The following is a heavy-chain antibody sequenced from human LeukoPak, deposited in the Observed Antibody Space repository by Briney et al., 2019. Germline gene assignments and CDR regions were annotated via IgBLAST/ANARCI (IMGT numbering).Heavy chain of an antibody. V-gene: IGHV4-4*07. D-gene: IGHD7-27*01. CDR2: IYSSGST. CDR3: ARDPGE. J-gene: IGHJ4*02. CDR1: GGSISSYY. Sequence: SETLSLTCNVSGGSISSYYWSWIRQPAGKGLEWIGHIYSSGSTNYNSSLKSRVSMSVDTSKNQFSLRLSSVTAADTAVYFCARDPGEWGQGTLVTVSS.